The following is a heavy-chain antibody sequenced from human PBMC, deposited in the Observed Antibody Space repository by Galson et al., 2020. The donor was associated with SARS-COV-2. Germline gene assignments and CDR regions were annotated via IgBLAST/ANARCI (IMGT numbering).Heavy chain of an antibody. CDR2: VSVNSGDT. D-gene: IGHD3-16*01. CDR3: VRERGGSLYFDF. V-gene: IGHV1-2*02. CDR1: GDSLTGYY. J-gene: IGHJ4*02. Sequence: ASVKVSCKASGDSLTGYYIHWVRQAPGQGLEWMGCVSVNSGDTKYAQIFQDRVTMTTDTATSTAYMGLSGLISDDTAIYFCVRERGGSLYFDFWGQGTLVAVSS.